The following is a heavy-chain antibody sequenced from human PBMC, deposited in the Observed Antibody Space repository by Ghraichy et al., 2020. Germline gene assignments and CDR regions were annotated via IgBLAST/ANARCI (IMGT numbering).Heavy chain of an antibody. CDR3: ARDYSSTIPYYYGMDV. Sequence: GESLNISCAASGFTFSSYWMSWVRQVPGKGLEWVANIKQDGSEKYYVDSVKGRFTISRDNAKNSLYLQMNSLRAEDTAVYYCARDYSSTIPYYYGMDVWGQGTTVTVSS. J-gene: IGHJ6*02. CDR1: GFTFSSYW. D-gene: IGHD6-13*01. CDR2: IKQDGSEK. V-gene: IGHV3-7*01.